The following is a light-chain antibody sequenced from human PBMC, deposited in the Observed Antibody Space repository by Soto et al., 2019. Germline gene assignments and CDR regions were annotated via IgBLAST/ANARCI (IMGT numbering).Light chain of an antibody. J-gene: IGKJ1*01. Sequence: DIQMTQSPSPLSSSAGDRVTITCRASQSISSWLAWYQQKPGKAPKLLIYDASSLESGGPSRFSGSGSGTEFTLTISSLQPDDFATYYCQQYNSYSLWTFGQGTKVDIK. CDR2: DAS. CDR1: QSISSW. CDR3: QQYNSYSLWT. V-gene: IGKV1-5*01.